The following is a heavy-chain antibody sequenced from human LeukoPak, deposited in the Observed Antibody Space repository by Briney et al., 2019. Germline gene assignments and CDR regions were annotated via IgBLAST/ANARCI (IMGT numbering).Heavy chain of an antibody. CDR3: ARGWEQWLFHNWFDP. CDR2: ISYDGSNK. CDR1: GFTFSSYA. Sequence: GGSLRLTCAASGFTFSSYAMHWVRQAPGKGLEWVAVISYDGSNKYYADSVKGRFTISRDNSKNTLYLQMNSLRAEDTAVYYCARGWEQWLFHNWFDPWGQGTLVTVSS. D-gene: IGHD6-19*01. V-gene: IGHV3-30-3*01. J-gene: IGHJ5*02.